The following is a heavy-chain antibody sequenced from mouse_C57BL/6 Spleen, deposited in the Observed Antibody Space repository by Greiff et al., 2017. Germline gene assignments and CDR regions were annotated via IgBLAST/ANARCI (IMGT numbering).Heavy chain of an antibody. Sequence: EVKLMESGAELVKPGASVKLSCTASGFNIKDYYMHWVKQRTEQGLEWIGRIDPEDGETKYAPQFQGKATITADTSSNTSYLQLSSLTAEDTAVYYCARSGGYNCFDYWGQGTTLTVSS. D-gene: IGHD2-2*01. CDR2: IDPEDGET. J-gene: IGHJ2*01. V-gene: IGHV14-2*01. CDR3: ARSGGYNCFDY. CDR1: GFNIKDYY.